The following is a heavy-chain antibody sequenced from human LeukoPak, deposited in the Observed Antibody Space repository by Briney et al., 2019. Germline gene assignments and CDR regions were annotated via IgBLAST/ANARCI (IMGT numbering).Heavy chain of an antibody. CDR3: AKRQIAVAGSLFDY. CDR1: GFTFSDYA. J-gene: IGHJ4*02. CDR2: ISGRGGST. Sequence: GGSLRLSCAASGFTFSDYAMSWVRQAPGKGLEWVSAISGRGGSTYYADSVKGRFTISRDNSKNTLYLQMNSLRAEDTAVYYCAKRQIAVAGSLFDYWGQGTLVTVSS. D-gene: IGHD6-19*01. V-gene: IGHV3-23*01.